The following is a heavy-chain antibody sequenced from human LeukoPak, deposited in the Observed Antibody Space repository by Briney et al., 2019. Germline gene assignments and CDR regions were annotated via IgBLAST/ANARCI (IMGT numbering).Heavy chain of an antibody. CDR2: IIPIFGTA. Sequence: ASVKVSCKASGGTFSSYAISWVRQAPGQGLEWMGGIIPIFGTANYAQKFQGRVTITADESTSTAYMELSSLRSEDTAVYYCAREATERGDFWSGYYGAFDIWGQGTMVTVSS. CDR3: AREATERGDFWSGYYGAFDI. D-gene: IGHD3-3*01. V-gene: IGHV1-69*01. J-gene: IGHJ3*02. CDR1: GGTFSSYA.